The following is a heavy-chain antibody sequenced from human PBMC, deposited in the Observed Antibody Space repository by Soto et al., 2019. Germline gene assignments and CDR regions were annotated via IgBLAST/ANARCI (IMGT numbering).Heavy chain of an antibody. J-gene: IGHJ3*01. CDR1: WCILGSVV. CDR3: AKDRPRAGGLLTLTIDDFDL. CDR2: MSNDGTKK. D-gene: IGHD2-15*01. Sequence: RLSGXSSWCILGSVVRHGGLQSPGRVLEWVAVMSNDGTKKFYADSVKGRFIISRDNSKNTLYLKMFSLRIEDTAVYYCAKDRPRAGGLLTLTIDDFDLWGPGTM. V-gene: IGHV3-30*18.